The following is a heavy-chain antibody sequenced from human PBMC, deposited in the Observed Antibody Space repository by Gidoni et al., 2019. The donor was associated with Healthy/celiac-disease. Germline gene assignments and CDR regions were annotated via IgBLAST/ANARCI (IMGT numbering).Heavy chain of an antibody. J-gene: IGHJ6*02. CDR1: GGHLSSYA. Sequence: VQLVQSGAEVKKPGSSVKVSCTASGGHLSSYALSWVRQAPGQGLNWMGRIIPILGIANYAQKFKGRVTITADKSTSTAYMELSSLRSEDTAVYYCARDGVTTAYYGMDVWGQGTTVTVSS. CDR3: ARDGVTTAYYGMDV. CDR2: IIPILGIA. D-gene: IGHD4-17*01. V-gene: IGHV1-69*04.